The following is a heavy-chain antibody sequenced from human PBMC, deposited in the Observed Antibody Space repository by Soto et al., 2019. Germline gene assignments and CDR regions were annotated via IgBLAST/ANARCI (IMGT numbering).Heavy chain of an antibody. J-gene: IGHJ4*02. CDR3: ARDFVLGAPDYLDY. D-gene: IGHD2-8*02. Sequence: SETLSLTCTVSGGSINSRGYYWGWIRQPPGKGLEWIASIYYSGNSYYTPSLKSRVTISVDTSKNQFSLNLNSVTAADTALYYCARDFVLGAPDYLDYWGQGTLVTVSS. V-gene: IGHV4-39*02. CDR2: IYYSGNS. CDR1: GGSINSRGYY.